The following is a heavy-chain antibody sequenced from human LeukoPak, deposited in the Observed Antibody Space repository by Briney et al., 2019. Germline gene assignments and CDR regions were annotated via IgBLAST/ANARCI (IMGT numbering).Heavy chain of an antibody. CDR3: AKGSEVPAATFDY. V-gene: IGHV3-53*01. J-gene: IGHJ4*02. D-gene: IGHD2-2*01. Sequence: GGSLRLSCAASGFTVSSNYMSWVRQAPGKGLEWVSVIYSGGSTYYADSVKGRFTISRDNSKNTLYLQMNSLRAEDTAVYYCAKGSEVPAATFDYWGQGTLVTVSS. CDR1: GFTVSSNY. CDR2: IYSGGST.